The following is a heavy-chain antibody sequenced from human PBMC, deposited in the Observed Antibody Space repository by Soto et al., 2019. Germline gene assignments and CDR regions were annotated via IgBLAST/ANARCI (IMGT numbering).Heavy chain of an antibody. CDR3: ARGPDILTGRFDY. J-gene: IGHJ4*02. Sequence: SETLSLTCAVYGGSFSGYYWSWIRQPPGMGLEWIGEINHSGSTNYNPSLKSRVTISVDTSKNQFSLKLSSVTAADTAVYYCARGPDILTGRFDYWGQGTLVTVSS. CDR1: GGSFSGYY. D-gene: IGHD3-9*01. CDR2: INHSGST. V-gene: IGHV4-34*01.